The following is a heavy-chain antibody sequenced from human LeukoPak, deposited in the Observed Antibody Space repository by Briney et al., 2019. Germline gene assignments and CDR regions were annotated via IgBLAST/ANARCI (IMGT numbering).Heavy chain of an antibody. CDR1: GFTFSSYA. V-gene: IGHV3-23*01. J-gene: IGHJ4*02. CDR3: AKVHYTAGYYFDY. D-gene: IGHD5-18*01. CDR2: ISGSGGST. Sequence: PGGSPRLSCAASGFTFSSYAMSWVRHAPGKGLELVSAISGSGGSTYYADSVKGRFTISRDNSKNTLYLQMNSLRAEDTAVYYCAKVHYTAGYYFDYWGQGTLVTVSS.